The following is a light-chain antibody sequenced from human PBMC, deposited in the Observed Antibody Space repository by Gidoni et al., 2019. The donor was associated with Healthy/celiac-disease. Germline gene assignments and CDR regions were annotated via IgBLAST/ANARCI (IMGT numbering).Light chain of an antibody. V-gene: IGLV1-40*01. CDR1: SSNIGAGSD. CDR2: GNS. Sequence: QSVLTPPPSVSGAPGQRVTISCTVSSSNIGAGSDVHWYQQLPGTAPKLLIYGNSNRPSGVPDRFSGSKSGTSASLAITGLQAEDEADYYCQSYDSSLSGPYVFGTGTKVTVL. J-gene: IGLJ1*01. CDR3: QSYDSSLSGPYV.